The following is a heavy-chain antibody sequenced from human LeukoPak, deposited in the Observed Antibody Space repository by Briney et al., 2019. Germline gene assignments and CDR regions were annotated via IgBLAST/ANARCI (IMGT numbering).Heavy chain of an antibody. CDR2: INPKSGVT. V-gene: IGHV1-2*06. D-gene: IGHD2-21*01. CDR1: GYTFTGYY. Sequence: ASVKVSCKASGYTFTGYYMHWVRQAPGQGPEWMGRINPKSGVTNYAQKFQGRVSMTRDTSISTAYMELSRLRSDDTAVYYCAREISETYYAFDIWGQGTMVTVS. J-gene: IGHJ3*02. CDR3: AREISETYYAFDI.